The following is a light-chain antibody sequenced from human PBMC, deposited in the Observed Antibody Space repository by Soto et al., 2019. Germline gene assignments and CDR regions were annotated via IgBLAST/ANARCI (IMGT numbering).Light chain of an antibody. CDR3: QQSYTIPYT. Sequence: DIQMTQSPSSLSAFAGDRVTISCRAGQSISSYLNWYQQKPGKAPKLLIYAASSLQSGVPSRFSGSGSGTEFTLTISNLQLEDFATYYCQQSYTIPYTFGQGTKLEIK. V-gene: IGKV1-39*01. J-gene: IGKJ2*01. CDR2: AAS. CDR1: QSISSY.